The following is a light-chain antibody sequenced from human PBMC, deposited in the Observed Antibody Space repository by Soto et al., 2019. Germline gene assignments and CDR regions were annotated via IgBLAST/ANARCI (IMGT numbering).Light chain of an antibody. Sequence: QPVLTQSSSASASLGSSVKLTCTLSSGHSSYIIAWHQQQPGKAPRYLMNLEGSGSYNKGGGVPDRFSGSSSGADRYLTISNLQFEDEADYYCETWDSNTRVFGGGTKVTVL. CDR1: SGHSSYI. CDR3: ETWDSNTRV. CDR2: LEGSGSY. V-gene: IGLV4-60*02. J-gene: IGLJ3*02.